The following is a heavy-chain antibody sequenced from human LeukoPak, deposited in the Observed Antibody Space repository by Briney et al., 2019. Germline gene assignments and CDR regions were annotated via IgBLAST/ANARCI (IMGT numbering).Heavy chain of an antibody. D-gene: IGHD4-17*01. CDR3: ARRGGDYVDWHPDWFDP. V-gene: IGHV1-8*01. CDR1: GYTFTSYD. CDR2: MNPNSGNT. Sequence: ASVKVSCKASGYTFTSYDINWVRQATGQGLEWMGWMNPNSGNTGYAQKFQGRVTMTRNTSISTAYMELSSLRSEDTAVYYCARRGGDYVDWHPDWFDPWGQGTLVTVSS. J-gene: IGHJ5*02.